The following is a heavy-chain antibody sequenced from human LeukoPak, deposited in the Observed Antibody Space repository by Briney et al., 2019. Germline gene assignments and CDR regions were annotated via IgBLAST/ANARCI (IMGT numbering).Heavy chain of an antibody. CDR1: GFTFSDYY. J-gene: IGHJ5*02. V-gene: IGHV3-11*04. Sequence: PGGSLRLSCAASGFTFSDYYMSWIRQAPGRGLEWVSYISNSGTTRYYADSVKGRFTISRDNAKNSLYLQMNSLRAEGTAVYYCARDQTGITVAATGWFDPWGQGTLVTVSS. CDR3: ARDQTGITVAATGWFDP. D-gene: IGHD6-19*01. CDR2: ISNSGTTR.